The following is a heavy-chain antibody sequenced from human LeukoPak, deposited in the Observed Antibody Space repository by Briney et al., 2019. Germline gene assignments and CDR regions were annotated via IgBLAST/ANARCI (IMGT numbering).Heavy chain of an antibody. CDR2: IYHSGST. CDR1: GGSISSGGYY. Sequence: PSETLSLTCTVSGGSISSGGYYWSWIRQPPGKGLEWIGYIYHSGSTYYNPSLKSRVTISVDTSKNQFSLKLSSVTAADTAVYYCARAGPDYTLGGHFDYWGQGTLVTVSS. CDR3: ARAGPDYTLGGHFDY. D-gene: IGHD4-11*01. J-gene: IGHJ4*02. V-gene: IGHV4-30-2*01.